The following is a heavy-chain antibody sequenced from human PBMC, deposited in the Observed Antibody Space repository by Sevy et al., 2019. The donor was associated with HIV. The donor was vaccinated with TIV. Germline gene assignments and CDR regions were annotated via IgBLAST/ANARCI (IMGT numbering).Heavy chain of an antibody. V-gene: IGHV1-2*02. CDR2: INPNSGGT. CDR1: GYTFTGYY. J-gene: IGHJ4*02. Sequence: ASVKVSCKASGYTFTGYYMHWVRQAPGQGLEWMGWINPNSGGTNYAQKFQGRVTMTRDTSISTAYMERSRLRSDDTAVYYCARVGYYYDSSGYQLKLGFDYWGQGTLVTVSS. D-gene: IGHD3-22*01. CDR3: ARVGYYYDSSGYQLKLGFDY.